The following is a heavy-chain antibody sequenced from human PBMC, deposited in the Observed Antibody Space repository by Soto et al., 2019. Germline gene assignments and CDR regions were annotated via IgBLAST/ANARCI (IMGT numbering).Heavy chain of an antibody. CDR2: INGGGGST. V-gene: IGHV3-23*01. Sequence: EVQLLESGGGLVQPGGSLRLSCAASGFTFSSYGMSWVRQAPGKGLEWVSTINGGGGSTFHADSVKGRFTISRDNSHNMLYLQMNSLRDEDTAVYYCAKDRIGGDQRRVRFDPWGQGTLVTVSS. J-gene: IGHJ5*02. CDR3: AKDRIGGDQRRVRFDP. D-gene: IGHD2-21*02. CDR1: GFTFSSYG.